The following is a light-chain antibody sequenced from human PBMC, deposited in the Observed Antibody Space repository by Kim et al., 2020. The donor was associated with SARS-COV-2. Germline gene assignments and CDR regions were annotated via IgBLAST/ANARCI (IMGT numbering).Light chain of an antibody. CDR2: VNPNGSQ. CDR1: SGHSNYA. V-gene: IGLV4-69*01. J-gene: IGLJ2*01. Sequence: ASVKFTCTLSSGHSNYAIAWHQQQPEKAPRFLMKVNPNGSQNKGDGIPDRFSGSSSGTERFLTISNLQSEDEAEYYCQTWGTGIVLFGGGTQLTVL. CDR3: QTWGTGIVL.